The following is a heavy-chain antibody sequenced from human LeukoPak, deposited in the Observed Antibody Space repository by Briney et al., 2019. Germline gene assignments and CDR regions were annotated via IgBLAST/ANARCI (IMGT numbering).Heavy chain of an antibody. CDR2: IYSDGNTT. CDR3: ARDQGSTSRGIDY. Sequence: GGSLRLSCAGSGFTFSNYWMHWVRQTPGKGLVWVSRIYSDGNTTNYADSVKGRFTISRDNAKNTLYLQMNSLRAEDTAVYYCARDQGSTSRGIDYWGQGTLVTVSS. J-gene: IGHJ4*02. CDR1: GFTFSNYW. D-gene: IGHD2-2*01. V-gene: IGHV3-74*01.